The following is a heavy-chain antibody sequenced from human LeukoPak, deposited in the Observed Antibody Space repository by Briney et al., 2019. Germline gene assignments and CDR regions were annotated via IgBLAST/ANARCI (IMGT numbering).Heavy chain of an antibody. V-gene: IGHV4-59*02. CDR2: TYYSESA. Sequence: PSETLSLTCTVSGVSVSNYYWSWIRQPPGKGLEWIGYTYYSESAKYNPSLQGRVTISIDTSKNELSLKLTSVTAADTAVYFCARAGNYVDWGRGTLVTVSS. D-gene: IGHD1-7*01. CDR1: GVSVSNYY. J-gene: IGHJ4*02. CDR3: ARAGNYVD.